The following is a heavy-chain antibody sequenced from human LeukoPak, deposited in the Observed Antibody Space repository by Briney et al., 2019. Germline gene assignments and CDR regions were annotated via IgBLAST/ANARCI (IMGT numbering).Heavy chain of an antibody. CDR1: GFTFSSFY. D-gene: IGHD4-17*01. V-gene: IGHV3-74*03. Sequence: GGSLRLSCTASGFTFSSFYMHWVRQVPGKGPVWVSRIYNDGTNTKYAGFVEGRFTISRDNAKNTLYLQMNSLRVEDTGVYYCARGIYGDPVAFDYWGQGILVTVSS. CDR3: ARGIYGDPVAFDY. CDR2: IYNDGTNT. J-gene: IGHJ4*02.